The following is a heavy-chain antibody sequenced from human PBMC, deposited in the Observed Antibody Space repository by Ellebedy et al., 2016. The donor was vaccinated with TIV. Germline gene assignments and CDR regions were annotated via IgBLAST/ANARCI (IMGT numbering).Heavy chain of an antibody. CDR2: ISFDGSNE. J-gene: IGHJ4*02. D-gene: IGHD2-8*01. Sequence: GESLKISXAASGFTFSSYGMHWVRQAPGKGLEWVAVISFDGSNEDYADSVKGRFTISRDNSKNTLYLQMNSLRAEDTAVYYCAKGDIIIMVYVRSLDSWGQGTLVTVSS. CDR1: GFTFSSYG. V-gene: IGHV3-30*18. CDR3: AKGDIIIMVYVRSLDS.